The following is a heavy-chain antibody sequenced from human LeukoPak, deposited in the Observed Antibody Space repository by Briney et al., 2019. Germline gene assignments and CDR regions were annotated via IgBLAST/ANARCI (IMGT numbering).Heavy chain of an antibody. J-gene: IGHJ3*02. D-gene: IGHD3-16*01. V-gene: IGHV1-8*03. CDR3: VRRGAQNAFDI. CDR1: GYTFTSYD. Sequence: ASVKVSCKASGYTFTSYDINWVRQATGQGLEWMGWMNPNSGNTGYAQKFQGRVTITRNTSISTGYMVLSSLRSDDTAVYYCVRRGAQNAFDIWGQGTMVTVSS. CDR2: MNPNSGNT.